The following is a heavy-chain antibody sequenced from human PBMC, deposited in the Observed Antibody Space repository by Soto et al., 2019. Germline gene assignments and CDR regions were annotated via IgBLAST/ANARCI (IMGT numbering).Heavy chain of an antibody. Sequence: QVQLQQWGAGLLTPSETLSLTCAVYGGSFSGYYWSWIRQPPGKGLEWIGEINHSGSTNYNPSLKSRVTISVDTSKNQFSLKLSSVTAADTAVYYCARGRAAASPSSGSFPFAYWGQGTLVTVSS. J-gene: IGHJ4*02. CDR3: ARGRAAASPSSGSFPFAY. CDR2: INHSGST. V-gene: IGHV4-34*01. D-gene: IGHD3-22*01. CDR1: GGSFSGYY.